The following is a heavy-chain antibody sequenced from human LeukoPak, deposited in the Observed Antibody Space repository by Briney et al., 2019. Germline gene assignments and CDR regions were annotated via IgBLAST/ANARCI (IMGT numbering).Heavy chain of an antibody. CDR2: ISAYNGNT. D-gene: IGHD3-22*01. Sequence: ASVKVSCKASGYTFTSYGISWVRQAPGQGLEWMGWISAYNGNTNYAQKLQGRVTMTTGTSTSTAYMELRSLRSDDTAVYYCASSTYYYDSSGYPDAFDIWGQGTMVTVSS. J-gene: IGHJ3*02. CDR3: ASSTYYYDSSGYPDAFDI. V-gene: IGHV1-18*01. CDR1: GYTFTSYG.